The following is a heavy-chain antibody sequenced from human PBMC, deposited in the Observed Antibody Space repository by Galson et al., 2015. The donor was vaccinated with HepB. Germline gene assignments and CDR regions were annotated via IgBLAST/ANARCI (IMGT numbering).Heavy chain of an antibody. D-gene: IGHD3-10*01. J-gene: IGHJ6*02. Sequence: CAISGDSVSRDTVGWNWIRQSPSRGLEWLGRTYYRSKWYSDYAISVKSQIIINADSSTNQFFLQLNSVTPEDTAVYYCTRVAHLGRGMNVWGQGTTVTV. CDR2: TYYRSKWYS. CDR1: GDSVSRDTVG. CDR3: TRVAHLGRGMNV. V-gene: IGHV6-1*01.